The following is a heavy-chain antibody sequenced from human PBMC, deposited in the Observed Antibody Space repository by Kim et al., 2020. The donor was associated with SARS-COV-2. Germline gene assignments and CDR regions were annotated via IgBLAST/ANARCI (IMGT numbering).Heavy chain of an antibody. D-gene: IGHD5-18*01. CDR1: GFTFSNAW. CDR2: IHSKNDGGTS. CDR3: TTDIWTYTARDY. Sequence: GGSLRLSCVGSGFTFSNAWLNWVRQAPGKGLEWVGRIHSKNDGGTSDYAAPVKGRFTISRDDSKSTLFLQMDSLKIEDTAVYYCTTDIWTYTARDYWGQGTLVTVSS. V-gene: IGHV3-15*01. J-gene: IGHJ4*02.